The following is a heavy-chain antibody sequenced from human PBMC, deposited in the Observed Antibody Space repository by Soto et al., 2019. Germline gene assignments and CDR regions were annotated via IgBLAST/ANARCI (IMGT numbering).Heavy chain of an antibody. CDR3: ARPEYGDYVVYFQH. D-gene: IGHD4-17*01. CDR2: INAANGYT. J-gene: IGHJ1*01. Sequence: QVQLVQSGAEVKKPGASVKVSCEASGYTFTNYVMHWVRQAPRQRLEWMGWINAANGYTRNSQKFQGRVTITRDTSASTAYMELSSLRSEDTAVYYCARPEYGDYVVYFQHWGQGTLVTVSS. V-gene: IGHV1-3*01. CDR1: GYTFTNYV.